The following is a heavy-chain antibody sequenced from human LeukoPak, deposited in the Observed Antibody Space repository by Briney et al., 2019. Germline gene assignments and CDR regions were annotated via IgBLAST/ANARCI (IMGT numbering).Heavy chain of an antibody. D-gene: IGHD6-19*01. Sequence: ASVKVSCKASGYTFTSYGISWVRQAPGQGLEWMGWISAYNGNTNYAQKLQGRVTMTRDTSISTAYMELSRLRSDDTAVYYCAVEGYSSGWVDYWGQGTLVTVSS. CDR3: AVEGYSSGWVDY. V-gene: IGHV1-18*01. J-gene: IGHJ4*02. CDR2: ISAYNGNT. CDR1: GYTFTSYG.